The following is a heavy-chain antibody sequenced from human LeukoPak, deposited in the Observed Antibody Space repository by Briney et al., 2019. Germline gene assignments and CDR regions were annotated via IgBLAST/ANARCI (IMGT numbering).Heavy chain of an antibody. D-gene: IGHD4-17*01. Sequence: GSLRLSCAASGFNVNNAWMNWVRQAPGKGLEWVGRIKSKAAGETTDYAPPVKGRFTISRDDSKSTAYLQMNSLQSEDAAVYYCTPNGDPYAMDVWGQGTTVTVSS. CDR3: TPNGDPYAMDV. J-gene: IGHJ6*02. V-gene: IGHV3-15*07. CDR1: GFNVNNAW. CDR2: IKSKAAGETT.